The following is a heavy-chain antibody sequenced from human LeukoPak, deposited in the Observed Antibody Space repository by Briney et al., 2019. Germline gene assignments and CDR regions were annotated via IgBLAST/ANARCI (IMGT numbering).Heavy chain of an antibody. D-gene: IGHD3-10*01. J-gene: IGHJ4*02. V-gene: IGHV4-34*01. CDR2: INHSGST. CDR1: GGSFSGYY. Sequence: SETLSPTCAVSGGSFSGYYWSWIRQPPGKGLEWIGEINHSGSTNYNPSLKSRVTISVDTSKNQFSLKLSSVTAADTAVYYCAREGDYYGSGSSVQWGQGTLVTVSS. CDR3: AREGDYYGSGSSVQ.